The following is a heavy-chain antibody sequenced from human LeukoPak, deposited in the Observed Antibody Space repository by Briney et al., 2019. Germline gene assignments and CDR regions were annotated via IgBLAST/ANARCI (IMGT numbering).Heavy chain of an antibody. CDR3: AKDHSSSSGSFDY. J-gene: IGHJ4*02. CDR1: GFTFSSYA. D-gene: IGHD6-6*01. Sequence: GGSLRLSCAASGFTFSSYAMSWVRQAPGKGLEWVSGISGSGGRTHYADSVKGQFTISRDNSKNTLYLQMNSLRAEDTAVYYCAKDHSSSSGSFDYWGQGTLVTVSS. CDR2: ISGSGGRT. V-gene: IGHV3-23*01.